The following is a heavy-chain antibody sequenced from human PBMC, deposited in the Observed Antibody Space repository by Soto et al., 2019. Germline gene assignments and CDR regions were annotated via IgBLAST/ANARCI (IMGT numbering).Heavy chain of an antibody. CDR2: INPSGGST. CDR3: ARGYYGSGKADAFDI. Sequence: QVQLVQSGAEVKKPGASVKVSCTASGYTFTSYYMHWVRQAPGQGLEWMGIINPSGGSTSYAQKFQGRVTMTRDTSTSTVYMELSSLRSEDTAVYYCARGYYGSGKADAFDIWGQGTMVTVSS. CDR1: GYTFTSYY. D-gene: IGHD3-10*01. J-gene: IGHJ3*02. V-gene: IGHV1-46*01.